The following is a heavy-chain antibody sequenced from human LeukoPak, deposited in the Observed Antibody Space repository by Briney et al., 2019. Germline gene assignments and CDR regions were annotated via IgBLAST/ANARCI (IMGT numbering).Heavy chain of an antibody. CDR2: IYHSGTT. CDR1: GGSVSSSNW. Sequence: PSETLSLTCAVSGGSVSSSNWWTWVRQPPGKGLEWIGEIYHSGTTNYNPSLKSRVTISVDKSKNQFSLKLSSVTAADTAVYFCARNGGNTDFDYWGQGTLVTVSS. CDR3: ARNGGNTDFDY. V-gene: IGHV4-4*02. D-gene: IGHD2-8*01. J-gene: IGHJ4*02.